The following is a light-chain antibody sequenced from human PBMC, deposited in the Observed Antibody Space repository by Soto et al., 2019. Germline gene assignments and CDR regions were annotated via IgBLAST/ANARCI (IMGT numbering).Light chain of an antibody. Sequence: EIVLTQSPGTLSLSPGERATLSCRASQSVSNNYLAWYQQKPGQAPRLLIYGASSRATGIPDRFSGSGSGTDFTLTISRLEPEEFAVYYCQQSGSSPITFGQGTRLEIK. CDR3: QQSGSSPIT. V-gene: IGKV3-20*01. CDR1: QSVSNNY. J-gene: IGKJ5*01. CDR2: GAS.